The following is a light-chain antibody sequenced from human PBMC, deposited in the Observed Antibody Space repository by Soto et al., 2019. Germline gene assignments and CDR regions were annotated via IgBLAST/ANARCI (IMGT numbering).Light chain of an antibody. CDR1: QSVSSN. V-gene: IGKV3-15*01. CDR3: QQYHNWPPYT. CDR2: DAS. J-gene: IGKJ2*01. Sequence: IVMTQSPATLSVSPGEGATLSCRASQSVSSNLAWYQQKPGQAPRLLIYDASTRASGIPARFSGSGSGTEFTLTISSLQFEDFAVYYCQQYHNWPPYTFGQGTKLEIK.